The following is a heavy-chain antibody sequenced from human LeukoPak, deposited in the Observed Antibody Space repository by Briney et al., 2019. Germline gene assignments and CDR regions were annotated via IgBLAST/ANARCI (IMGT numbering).Heavy chain of an antibody. CDR2: ISSSGSTI. D-gene: IGHD5-12*01. CDR3: ARDRYSGYDSDY. J-gene: IGHJ4*02. V-gene: IGHV3-48*03. CDR1: GFTFSSYE. Sequence: GGSLRLSCAASGFTFSSYEMNWVRQAPGKGLEWVSYISSSGSTIYYADSVKGRFTISRDNPKNSLYLQMNSLRAEDTAVYYCARDRYSGYDSDYWGQGTLVTVSS.